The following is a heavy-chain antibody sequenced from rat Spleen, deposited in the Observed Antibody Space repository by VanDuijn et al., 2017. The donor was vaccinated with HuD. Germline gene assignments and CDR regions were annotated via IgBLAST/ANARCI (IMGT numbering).Heavy chain of an antibody. CDR2: ISDNSGTI. J-gene: IGHJ2*01. Sequence: EVQLVESGGGSVQPGRSLKVSCVASGFTFSDYGMNWIRQAPGKGLEWVAYISDNSGTIYYAGTVKGRFTISRDNAKNTLYLQLSSLRSEDTALYYCARHKDYYSSRWYFDYWGQGVMVTVSS. D-gene: IGHD1-2*01. V-gene: IGHV5-34*01. CDR3: ARHKDYYSSRWYFDY. CDR1: GFTFSDYG.